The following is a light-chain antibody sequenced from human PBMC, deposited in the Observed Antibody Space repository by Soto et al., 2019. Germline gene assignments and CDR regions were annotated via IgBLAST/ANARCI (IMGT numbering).Light chain of an antibody. V-gene: IGKV3-11*01. CDR3: QQRSNWXSIT. CDR2: DAS. J-gene: IGKJ5*01. Sequence: EIVLTQSPATLSLSPGERATLSCRASQSVSSYLAWYQQKPGQAPRLLIYDASNRATGIPARFSGSGSGTDFTLTISSLEPEDFAVYYCQQRSNWXSITFGQGTRLEIK. CDR1: QSVSSY.